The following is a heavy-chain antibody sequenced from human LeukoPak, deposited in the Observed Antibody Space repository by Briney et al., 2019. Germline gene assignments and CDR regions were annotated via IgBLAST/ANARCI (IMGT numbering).Heavy chain of an antibody. CDR3: ARGRRYYYGSGSYYNRKVVDYYYGMDV. J-gene: IGHJ6*02. V-gene: IGHV4-34*01. Sequence: PSETLSLTCAVSGGSFSGYYWSWIRQPPGKGLEWIGEINHSGSTNYNPSLKSRVTISVNTSKNQFSLKLSSVTAADTAVYYCARGRRYYYGSGSYYNRKVVDYYYGMDVWGQGTTVTVSS. D-gene: IGHD3-10*01. CDR2: INHSGST. CDR1: GGSFSGYY.